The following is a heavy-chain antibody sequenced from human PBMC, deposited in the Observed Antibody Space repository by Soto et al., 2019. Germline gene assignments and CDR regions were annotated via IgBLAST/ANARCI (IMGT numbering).Heavy chain of an antibody. V-gene: IGHV4-59*08. CDR1: GGSISGHY. Sequence: QVQLHESGPGLGKPSETLSLSCNVSGGSISGHYWSWVRQTPGKGLEWIGYIYYSGSTNYNPSLKSRVTISVDTSKNHFSLRLTSVTAADTAVYYCARGPYYDLIWNYYYMDVWGKGTTVTVSS. J-gene: IGHJ6*03. CDR2: IYYSGST. CDR3: ARGPYYDLIWNYYYMDV. D-gene: IGHD3-16*01.